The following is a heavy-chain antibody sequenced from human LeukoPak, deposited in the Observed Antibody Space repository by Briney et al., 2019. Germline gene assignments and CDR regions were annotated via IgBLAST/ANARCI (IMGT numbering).Heavy chain of an antibody. D-gene: IGHD4-17*01. V-gene: IGHV3-30*18. CDR3: AKDRIGYGDYIGWFDP. CDR2: ISYDGSNK. J-gene: IGHJ5*02. CDR1: GFTFSSYG. Sequence: GRSLRLSCAAPGFTFSSYGMHWVRQAPGKGLEWVAVISYDGSNKYYADSVKGRFTISRDNSKNTLYLQMNSLRAEDTAVYYCAKDRIGYGDYIGWFDPWGQGTLVTVSS.